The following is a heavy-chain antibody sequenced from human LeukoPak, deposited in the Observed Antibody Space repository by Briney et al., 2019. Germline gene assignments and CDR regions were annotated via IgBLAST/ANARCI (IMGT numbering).Heavy chain of an antibody. D-gene: IGHD3-22*01. J-gene: IGHJ5*02. V-gene: IGHV4-38-2*01. Sequence: KPSETLSLTCAVSGYSISSGYYWGWIRQPPGKGLEWIGSIYHSGSTYYNPSLKSRVTISVDTSKNQFSLKLSSVTAADTAVYYCARGISRGYYDSSGYYWFDPWGQGTLVTVSS. CDR3: ARGISRGYYDSSGYYWFDP. CDR2: IYHSGST. CDR1: GYSISSGYY.